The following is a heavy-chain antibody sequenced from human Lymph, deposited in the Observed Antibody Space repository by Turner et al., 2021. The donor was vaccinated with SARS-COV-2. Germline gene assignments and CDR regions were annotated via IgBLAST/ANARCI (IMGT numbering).Heavy chain of an antibody. D-gene: IGHD3-10*01. CDR2: KSYDVSNK. CDR3: ARYASGGYFYYGMDV. CDR1: GFTFSTYA. J-gene: IGHJ6*02. V-gene: IGHV3-30*04. Sequence: QVQLVESGGGVVQPGGSLRLFCAASGFTFSTYARYWVRQAPGKWLELVAVKSYDVSNKYFADSVKGRFTISRDNSKNTLYLQMNSLRAEDTAVYYCARYASGGYFYYGMDVWGQGTTVTVSS.